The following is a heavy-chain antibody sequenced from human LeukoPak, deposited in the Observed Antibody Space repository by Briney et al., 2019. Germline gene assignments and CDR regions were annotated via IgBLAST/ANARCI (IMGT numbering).Heavy chain of an antibody. V-gene: IGHV3-21*01. J-gene: IGHJ4*02. Sequence: GGSLRLSCAASGFTFSSYSMNWVRQAPGKGPEWVSSISSSSSYIYYADSVKGRFTISRDNAKNSLYLQMNSLRAEDTAVYYCARVASDIVADYWGQGTLVTVSS. CDR1: GFTFSSYS. CDR2: ISSSSSYI. CDR3: ARVASDIVADY. D-gene: IGHD2-15*01.